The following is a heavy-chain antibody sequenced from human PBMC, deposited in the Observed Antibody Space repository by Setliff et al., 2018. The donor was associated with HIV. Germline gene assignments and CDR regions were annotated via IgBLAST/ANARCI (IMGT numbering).Heavy chain of an antibody. D-gene: IGHD6-13*01. CDR3: ARDFLFTEAAAGETFDY. V-gene: IGHV1-3*01. J-gene: IGHJ4*02. CDR2: INAGNGNT. Sequence: ASVKVSCKASGYTFTSYAMHWVRQAPGQRLEWMGWINAGNGNTKYSQKFQGRVTITRDTSASTAYMELSSLRSEDTAVYHCARDFLFTEAAAGETFDYWGQGTLVTVS. CDR1: GYTFTSYA.